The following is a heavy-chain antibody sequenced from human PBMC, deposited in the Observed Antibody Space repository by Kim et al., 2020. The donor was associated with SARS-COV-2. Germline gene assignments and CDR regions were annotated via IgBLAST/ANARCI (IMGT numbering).Heavy chain of an antibody. J-gene: IGHJ3*02. CDR1: GFTFSSYW. CDR2: IKQDASVI. D-gene: IGHD3-16*01. CDR3: ARPYRGGSFDI. V-gene: IGHV3-7*01. Sequence: GGSLRLSCAASGFTFSSYWMSWVRQAPGKGLEWVASIKQDASVISYVDSVRGRFTISRDNAKNSLSLQMDRLRAEDTALYFCARPYRGGSFDICGQGSMV.